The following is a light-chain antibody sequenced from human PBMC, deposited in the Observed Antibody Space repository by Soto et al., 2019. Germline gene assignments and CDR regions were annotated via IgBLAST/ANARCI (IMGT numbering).Light chain of an antibody. Sequence: DIQMTQSPSTLSASVGDRVTITCRASQRISSWLAWYQLKPGKAPKLLIYKASCLESGVTSRFSGSGSGTAFTLTISRLQTDDFATYYCQQYNTYSETFGQGTKVEIK. V-gene: IGKV1-5*03. CDR3: QQYNTYSET. CDR1: QRISSW. CDR2: KAS. J-gene: IGKJ1*01.